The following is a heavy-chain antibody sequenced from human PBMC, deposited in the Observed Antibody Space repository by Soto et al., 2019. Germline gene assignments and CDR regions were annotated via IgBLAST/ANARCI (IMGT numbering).Heavy chain of an antibody. Sequence: GGSLRLSCAASGFTFSSYAMSWVRQAPGKGLEWVSAISGSGGSTYYADSVKGRFTISRDNSKNTLYLQMNSLRAEDTAVYYCARHVYGSGSYRLDPWGQGTLVTVSS. CDR2: ISGSGGST. V-gene: IGHV3-23*01. J-gene: IGHJ5*02. CDR3: ARHVYGSGSYRLDP. CDR1: GFTFSSYA. D-gene: IGHD3-10*01.